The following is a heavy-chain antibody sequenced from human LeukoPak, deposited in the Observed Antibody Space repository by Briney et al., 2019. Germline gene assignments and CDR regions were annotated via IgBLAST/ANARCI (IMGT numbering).Heavy chain of an antibody. V-gene: IGHV4-30-4*01. Sequence: SETLSLTCTVSGGSISSGDYYWSWIRQPPGKGLEWIGYIYYSGSTYYNPSLKSRVTVSVDTSKNQFSLKLSSVTAADTAVYYCARGKYYYDSSVDYWGQGTLVTASS. CDR2: IYYSGST. J-gene: IGHJ4*02. CDR1: GGSISSGDYY. D-gene: IGHD3-22*01. CDR3: ARGKYYYDSSVDY.